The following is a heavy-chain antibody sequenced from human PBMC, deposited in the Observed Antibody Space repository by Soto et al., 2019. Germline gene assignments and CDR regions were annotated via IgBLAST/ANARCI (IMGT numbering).Heavy chain of an antibody. J-gene: IGHJ4*02. D-gene: IGHD1-26*01. Sequence: ASAVTSTRFAKHAFRQAPGKGLEWVAVIRFDGSNTYYADSVKGRLTISRDNPKNMLYLQMNSLRAEDTAIYYCARDGVGTTTYFGYFDYWGLGT. CDR2: IRFDGSNT. V-gene: IGHV3-33*01. CDR3: ARDGVGTTTYFGYFDY. CDR1: AVTSTRFA.